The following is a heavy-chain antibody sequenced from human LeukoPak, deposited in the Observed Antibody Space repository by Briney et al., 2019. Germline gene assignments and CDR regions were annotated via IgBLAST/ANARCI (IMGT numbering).Heavy chain of an antibody. Sequence: PWGSLRLSCAASGFTFSSCSMNWVRQAPGKGLEWVSSISSSSSYIYYADSVKGRFTISRDNAKNSLYLQMNSLRAEDTAVYYCARDHAAFYTEGPDGMDVWGQGTTVTVSS. CDR3: ARDHAAFYTEGPDGMDV. V-gene: IGHV3-21*01. CDR2: ISSSSSYI. D-gene: IGHD6-13*01. J-gene: IGHJ6*02. CDR1: GFTFSSCS.